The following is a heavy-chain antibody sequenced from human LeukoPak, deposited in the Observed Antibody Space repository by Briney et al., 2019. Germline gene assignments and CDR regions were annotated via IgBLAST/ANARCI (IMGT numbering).Heavy chain of an antibody. CDR3: ARHRGVVRGLYYYYYGMDV. D-gene: IGHD3-10*01. V-gene: IGHV4-4*07. J-gene: IGHJ6*02. Sequence: PSETLSLTCTVSGGSISNYYWSWIRQPAGKGLEWIGRIYSSGSTNYNPSLKSRVTISVDTSKNQFSLKLSSVTAADTAVYYCARHRGVVRGLYYYYYGMDVWGQGTTVTVSS. CDR1: GGSISNYY. CDR2: IYSSGST.